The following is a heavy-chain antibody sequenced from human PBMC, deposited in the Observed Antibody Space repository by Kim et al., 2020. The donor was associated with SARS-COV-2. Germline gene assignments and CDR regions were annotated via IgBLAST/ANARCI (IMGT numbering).Heavy chain of an antibody. CDR2: IYYSGST. CDR1: GGSISSSSYY. CDR3: ARVIAARPEIDY. D-gene: IGHD6-6*01. V-gene: IGHV4-39*01. J-gene: IGHJ4*02. Sequence: SETLSLTCTVSGGSISSSSYYWGWIRQPPGKGLEWIGSIYYSGSTYYNPSLKSRVTISVDTSKNQFSLKLSSVTAADTAVYYCARVIAARPEIDYWGQGTLVTVSS.